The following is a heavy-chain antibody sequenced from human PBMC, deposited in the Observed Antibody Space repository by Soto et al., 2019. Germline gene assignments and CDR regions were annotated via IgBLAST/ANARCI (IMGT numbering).Heavy chain of an antibody. D-gene: IGHD3-16*01. CDR2: INPNSGGT. Sequence: ASVKVSCKASGYTFTDYQMHWVRQAPGQGLEWMGWINPNSGGTNYAQKFQGRVTMTRDTSITTAYMELSRLTSDDTAIYYCARGWGGNIAYYSSDYWGQGPLVTVSS. CDR3: ARGWGGNIAYYSSDY. CDR1: GYTFTDYQ. J-gene: IGHJ4*02. V-gene: IGHV1-2*02.